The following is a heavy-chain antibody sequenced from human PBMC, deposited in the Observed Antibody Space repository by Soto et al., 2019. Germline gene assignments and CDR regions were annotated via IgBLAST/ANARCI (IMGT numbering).Heavy chain of an antibody. Sequence: GGSLRLSCAASGFTFSSYSMNWVRQAPGKGLEWVSYISSSSSTIYYADSVKGRFTISRDNAKNSLYLQMNSLRAEDTAVYYCAGNWNYVDWVWFDPWGQGTLVTVSS. D-gene: IGHD1-7*01. CDR1: GFTFSSYS. J-gene: IGHJ5*02. V-gene: IGHV3-48*01. CDR2: ISSSSSTI. CDR3: AGNWNYVDWVWFDP.